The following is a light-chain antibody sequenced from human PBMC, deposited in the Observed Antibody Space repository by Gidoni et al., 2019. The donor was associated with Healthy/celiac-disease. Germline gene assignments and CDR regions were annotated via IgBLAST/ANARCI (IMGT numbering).Light chain of an antibody. CDR2: DAS. J-gene: IGKJ4*01. V-gene: IGKV1-33*01. Sequence: PASLSASVGDRVTITCQASQDISNYLNWYQQKPGKAPKLLIYDASNLETGVPSRFSGSGSGTDFTFTISSLQPEDIATYYCQQYDNLPRAFGGGTKVEIK. CDR3: QQYDNLPRA. CDR1: QDISNY.